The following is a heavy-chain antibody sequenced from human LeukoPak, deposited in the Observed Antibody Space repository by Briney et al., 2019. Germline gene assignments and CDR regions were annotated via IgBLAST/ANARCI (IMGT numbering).Heavy chain of an antibody. CDR2: ISGSGGST. Sequence: PGGSLRLSCAASGFTFSSYAMSWVRQAPGKGLEWVSAISGSGGSTYYADSVKGRFTISRDNSKNTLYLQMNSLRAEDTAVYYCAKELEKYCSSTSCYKGNYYYGMDVWGQGTTVTVSS. CDR1: GFTFSSYA. J-gene: IGHJ6*02. CDR3: AKELEKYCSSTSCYKGNYYYGMDV. V-gene: IGHV3-23*01. D-gene: IGHD2-2*02.